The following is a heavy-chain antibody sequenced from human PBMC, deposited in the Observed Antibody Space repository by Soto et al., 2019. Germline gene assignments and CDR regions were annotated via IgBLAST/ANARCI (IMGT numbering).Heavy chain of an antibody. CDR1: GFTFSSYA. V-gene: IGHV3-23*01. Sequence: EVQLLESGGGLVQPGGSLRLSCAASGFTFSSYALSWVRQAPGKGLEWVSAIGGSGDSTYYADSVKGRFTISRDNSKNTRFLEMRSLRGVDTGVYYCAERPSCNSISCFRFDNWFQGTLVTVSS. D-gene: IGHD2-2*01. J-gene: IGHJ4*02. CDR3: AERPSCNSISCFRFDN. CDR2: IGGSGDST.